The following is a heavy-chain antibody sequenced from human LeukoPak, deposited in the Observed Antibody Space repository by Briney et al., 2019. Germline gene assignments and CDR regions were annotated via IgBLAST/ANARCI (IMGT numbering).Heavy chain of an antibody. D-gene: IGHD3-22*01. CDR3: ARGHDSSGYYHREKNYYFDY. Sequence: GRSLRLSCAASGFTFSSYAMHWARQAPGKGLEWVAVISYDGSKKYYADSVKGRFTISRDNSKNTLYLQMNSLRTEDTAVYYCARGHDSSGYYHREKNYYFDYWGQGTLVTVSS. CDR2: ISYDGSKK. V-gene: IGHV3-30-3*01. CDR1: GFTFSSYA. J-gene: IGHJ4*02.